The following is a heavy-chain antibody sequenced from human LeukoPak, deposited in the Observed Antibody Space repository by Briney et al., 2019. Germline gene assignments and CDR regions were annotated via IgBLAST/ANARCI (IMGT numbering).Heavy chain of an antibody. Sequence: GASVKVSCKASGYTFTSYYMHWVRQAPGQGLEWMGIINPSGGSTSYAQKFQGRVTMTRDTSTSTVYMELSSLRSDDTAVYYCARGSNGGNGLYYFDYWGQGTLVTVSS. CDR3: ARGSNGGNGLYYFDY. D-gene: IGHD4-23*01. J-gene: IGHJ4*02. V-gene: IGHV1-46*01. CDR2: INPSGGST. CDR1: GYTFTSYY.